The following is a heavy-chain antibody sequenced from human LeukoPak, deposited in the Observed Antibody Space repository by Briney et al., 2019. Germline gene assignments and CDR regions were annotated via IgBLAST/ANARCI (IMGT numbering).Heavy chain of an antibody. D-gene: IGHD3-22*01. Sequence: GGSLRLSCAASGFAFSSHAMCWVRQAPGKGLEWVAVIWSDGSKKYYADSVKGRFTISRDNSRNTLYVQMNSLRVEDTAVYYCATSFGDYDTHSWGQGTLVTVSS. J-gene: IGHJ5*02. V-gene: IGHV3-33*08. CDR3: ATSFGDYDTHS. CDR1: GFAFSSHA. CDR2: IWSDGSKK.